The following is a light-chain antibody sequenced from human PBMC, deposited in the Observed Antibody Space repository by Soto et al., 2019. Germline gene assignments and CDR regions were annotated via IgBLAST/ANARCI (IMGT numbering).Light chain of an antibody. CDR2: GAS. J-gene: IGKJ1*01. V-gene: IGKV3-20*01. CDR3: QQYGSSPTT. CDR1: QSVSSTY. Sequence: EIVLTQSPGTLSLSPGERATLSCRASQSVSSTYLAWYQQKPGQAPGLLLYGASNRATGIPDRFIGSWSGTDCTLTISRLEPEDFAVYYCQQYGSSPTTFGHGTKVDI.